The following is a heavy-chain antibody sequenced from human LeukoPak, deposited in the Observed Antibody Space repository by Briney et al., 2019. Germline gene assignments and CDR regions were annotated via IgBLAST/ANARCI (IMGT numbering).Heavy chain of an antibody. V-gene: IGHV4-59*01. CDR1: GGSISSYY. CDR3: ARGGRYYGY. J-gene: IGHJ4*02. CDR2: ICYSGST. D-gene: IGHD1-26*01. Sequence: SETLSLTCTVSGGSISSYYWSAIRQPPGKGLEWIGYICYSGSTNYNPSLKSRVTISVDTSKNQFSLKLSSVTTADTAVYYCARGGRYYGYWGQGTLVTVSS.